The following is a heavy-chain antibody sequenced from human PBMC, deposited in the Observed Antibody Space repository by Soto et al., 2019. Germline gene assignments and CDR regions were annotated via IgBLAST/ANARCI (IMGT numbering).Heavy chain of an antibody. CDR2: MYYSGEA. Sequence: PSETLSLTCSVSGDSISVTSSSYSWAWIRQPPGRGLEWIGGMYYSGEAFYNPSLQSRVTISVDTSGHFSLKLSPVTAAVSAVYFSARQYIAATGVWGSTRTGYYLDVWGQGAQVSVSS. J-gene: IGHJ4*02. V-gene: IGHV4-39*01. CDR1: GDSISVTSSSYS. D-gene: IGHD6-13*01. CDR3: ARQYIAATGVWGSTRTGYYLDV.